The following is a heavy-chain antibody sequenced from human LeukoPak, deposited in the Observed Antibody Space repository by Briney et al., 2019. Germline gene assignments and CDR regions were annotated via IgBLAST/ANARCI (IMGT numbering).Heavy chain of an antibody. CDR2: IYYSGST. CDR3: ARDYITMVRGAPGYYYGMDV. J-gene: IGHJ6*02. D-gene: IGHD3-10*01. Sequence: SETLSLTCTVSGGSISSSSYYWGWIRQPPGKGLEWIGSIYYSGSTYYNPSLKSRVTISVDTSKNQFSLKLSSVTAADTAVYYCARDYITMVRGAPGYYYGMDVWGQGTTVTVSS. V-gene: IGHV4-39*07. CDR1: GGSISSSSYY.